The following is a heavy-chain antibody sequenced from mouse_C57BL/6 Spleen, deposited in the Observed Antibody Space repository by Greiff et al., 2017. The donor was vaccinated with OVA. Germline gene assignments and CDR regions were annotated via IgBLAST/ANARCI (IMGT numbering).Heavy chain of an antibody. Sequence: QVQLLQPGAELVKPGASVKVSCTASGYTFTSYWMHWVKQRPGQGLEWIGRIHHSDSGTTSNQKFKGKATMTVDKSSSIAYMQLSGLTSEDSAVYYCAMGPFDYWGQGTTLTVSS. J-gene: IGHJ2*01. CDR2: IHHSDSGT. CDR3: AMGPFDY. CDR1: GYTFTSYW. V-gene: IGHV1-74*01.